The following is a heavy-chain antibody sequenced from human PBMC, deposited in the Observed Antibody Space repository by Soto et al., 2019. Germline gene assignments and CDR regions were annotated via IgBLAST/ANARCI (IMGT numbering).Heavy chain of an antibody. CDR3: ARHGDPGRYYYGMDV. V-gene: IGHV1-69*12. CDR2: IIPIFGTA. Sequence: QVQLVQSGAEVKKPGSSVKVSCKASGGTFSSYAISWVRQAPGQGLEWMGGIIPIFGTANYAQKFQGRVTITADESTSTAYMALSSLRSEDTAMYYCARHGDPGRYYYGMDVWGQGTTVTVSS. CDR1: GGTFSSYA. D-gene: IGHD4-17*01. J-gene: IGHJ6*02.